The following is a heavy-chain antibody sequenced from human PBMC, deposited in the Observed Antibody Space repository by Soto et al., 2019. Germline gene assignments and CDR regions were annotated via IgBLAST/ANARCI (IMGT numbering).Heavy chain of an antibody. V-gene: IGHV3-23*01. Sequence: VQLLESGGGLVQPGGSLRLSCAASGFTFSSYAMSWVRQAPGKGLEWVSGIGGSGDGTNYADSVKGRFTISRDNSKNTLYLQMSSLRAEDTAVYYCARGGGIAVAGTHLDYWGQGTLVTVSS. J-gene: IGHJ4*02. D-gene: IGHD6-19*01. CDR3: ARGGGIAVAGTHLDY. CDR2: IGGSGDGT. CDR1: GFTFSSYA.